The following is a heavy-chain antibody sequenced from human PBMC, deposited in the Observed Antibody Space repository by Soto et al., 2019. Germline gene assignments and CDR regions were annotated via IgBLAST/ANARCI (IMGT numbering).Heavy chain of an antibody. V-gene: IGHV1-18*01. D-gene: IGHD3-16*01. CDR2: ISPYTGNT. CDR3: VMVDNYVTPTPQDV. CDR1: GYIFVNYG. Sequence: QVQLVQSGDEVKKPGASVKVSCKASGYIFVNYGIAWVRQAPGQGLEWMGWISPYTGNTHSATKIQGRLTMTTDTSTSTAYMDLGSLTYDETAVYYCVMVDNYVTPTPQDVWGQGTTVTVSS. J-gene: IGHJ6*02.